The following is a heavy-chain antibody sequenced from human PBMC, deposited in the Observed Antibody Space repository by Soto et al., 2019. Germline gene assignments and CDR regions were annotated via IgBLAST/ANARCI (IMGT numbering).Heavy chain of an antibody. CDR2: ISGSGGST. V-gene: IGHV3-23*01. D-gene: IGHD2-2*01. CDR3: AKDIVVVPAAIGY. CDR1: GCTFSSYA. Sequence: EVQLLESGGGLVQPGRSLRLSCGASGCTFSSYAMSWVRQAPGKGLEWVSAISGSGGSTYYADSVKGRFTISRDNSKNTLYLQMNSLRAEDTAVYYCAKDIVVVPAAIGYWGQGTLVTVSS. J-gene: IGHJ4*02.